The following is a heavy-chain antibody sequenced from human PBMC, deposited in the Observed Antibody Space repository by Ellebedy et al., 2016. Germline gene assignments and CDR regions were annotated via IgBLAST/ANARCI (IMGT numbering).Heavy chain of an antibody. CDR3: AKDGGGWYDYVWGSYRSPVDS. J-gene: IGHJ4*02. V-gene: IGHV3-30*18. Sequence: GESLKISCSASGFTIITYGIQWVRQAQGKGLKWVAVISYDGNNKFYAESVRGRFAISRDESKNTVYLQMNNLRPEDAAMYYCAKDGGGWYDYVWGSYRSPVDSWGQGTLVAVSP. D-gene: IGHD3-16*02. CDR2: ISYDGNNK. CDR1: GFTIITYG.